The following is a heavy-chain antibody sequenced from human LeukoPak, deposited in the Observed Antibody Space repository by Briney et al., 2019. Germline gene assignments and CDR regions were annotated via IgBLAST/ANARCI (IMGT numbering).Heavy chain of an antibody. CDR2: IYNTGNT. V-gene: IGHV4-31*03. Sequence: SETLSLTCTVSGGSISSGGYYWSWIRQHPGKGLEWLGYIYNTGNTYYNPSLKSRITISIDTSKNQFSLKLSSVTAADTAVYFCARALDYYDTSGYYPIHYYFYGMDVWGQGTTVTVSS. J-gene: IGHJ6*02. CDR3: ARALDYYDTSGYYPIHYYFYGMDV. D-gene: IGHD3-22*01. CDR1: GGSISSGGYY.